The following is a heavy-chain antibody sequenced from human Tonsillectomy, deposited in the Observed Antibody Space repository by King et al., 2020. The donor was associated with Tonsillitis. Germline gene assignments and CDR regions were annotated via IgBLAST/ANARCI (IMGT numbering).Heavy chain of an antibody. D-gene: IGHD6-19*01. CDR2: IYYSGST. J-gene: IGHJ5*02. Sequence: QLQESGPGLVKPSETLSLTCTVSGGSISSYYWSWIRQPPGKGLEWIGYIYYSGSTKYNPSLKSRVTISVDTSKNQLSLKLSSVTAADTAVYYCARDRSCWYGDAATWFDPWGQGTLVTVSS. V-gene: IGHV4-59*01. CDR1: GGSISSYY. CDR3: ARDRSCWYGDAATWFDP.